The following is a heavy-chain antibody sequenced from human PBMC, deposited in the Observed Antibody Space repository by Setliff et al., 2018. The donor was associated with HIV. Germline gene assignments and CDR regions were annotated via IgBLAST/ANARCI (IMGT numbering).Heavy chain of an antibody. CDR2: IRGAAYGGTI. CDR1: GFTFDDYA. J-gene: IGHJ6*02. Sequence: GGSLRLSCTASGFTFDDYAMTWVRQAPGKGLEWVGFIRGAAYGGTIEYAASVKGRFTISRENSKNTLYLQMNSLRPEDTAVYYCAKDFPPPNGMDVWGQGTTVTVSS. CDR3: AKDFPPPNGMDV. V-gene: IGHV3-49*04.